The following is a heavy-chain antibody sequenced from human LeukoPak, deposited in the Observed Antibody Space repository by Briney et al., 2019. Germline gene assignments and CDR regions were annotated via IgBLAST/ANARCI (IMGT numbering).Heavy chain of an antibody. CDR1: GGSISSGD. V-gene: IGHV4-39*01. J-gene: IGHJ4*02. Sequence: SETLSLTCTVSGGSISSGDWGWIRQPPGKGLEWIGTLSSSGNTYNNVSLRSRITISVDTSKGQFSLELKSVTAADTAVYFCVSHLYGGPYWGQGTLVTVSS. CDR3: VSHLYGGPY. CDR2: LSSSGNT. D-gene: IGHD4-23*01.